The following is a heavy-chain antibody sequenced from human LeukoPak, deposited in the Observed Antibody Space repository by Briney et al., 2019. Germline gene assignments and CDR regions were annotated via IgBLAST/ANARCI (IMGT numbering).Heavy chain of an antibody. CDR2: ISAYNGNT. Sequence: PGASVKVSCKASGYTFTSYGISWVRRAPGQGLEWMGWISAYNGNTNYAQKLQGRVTMTTDTSTSTAYMELRSLRSDDTAVYYCARAAVVVISIWFDPWGEGTLVTVSS. J-gene: IGHJ5*02. D-gene: IGHD3-22*01. CDR1: GYTFTSYG. V-gene: IGHV1-18*01. CDR3: ARAAVVVISIWFDP.